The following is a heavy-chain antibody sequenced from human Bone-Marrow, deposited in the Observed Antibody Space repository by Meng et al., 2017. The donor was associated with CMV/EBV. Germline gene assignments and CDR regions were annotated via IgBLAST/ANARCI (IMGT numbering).Heavy chain of an antibody. CDR3: AKDMIADSGVGYRYYYYGMDV. CDR1: GFTFSSYE. CDR2: ISSSGSTI. V-gene: IGHV3-48*03. D-gene: IGHD2-21*02. Sequence: GESLKISCAASGFTFSSYEMNWVRQAPGKGLEWVSYISSSGSTIYYADSVKGRFTISRDNAKRLLFLEMNRLRPEDTAVYYCAKDMIADSGVGYRYYYYGMDVWGQGTTVTVSS. J-gene: IGHJ6*02.